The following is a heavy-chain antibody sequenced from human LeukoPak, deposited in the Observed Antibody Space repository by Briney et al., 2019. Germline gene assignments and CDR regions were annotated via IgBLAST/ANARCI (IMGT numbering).Heavy chain of an antibody. CDR2: VKGDGSST. CDR1: GFTLSSFW. Sequence: GGSLRLSCAASGFTLSSFWMHWVRQAPGKGLVWVSRVKGDGSSTTCADSVKGRFTISRDNAKNTLYLQMNSLRAEDTAVYYCASYGLDFDFALDYWGQGALVTVSS. V-gene: IGHV3-74*01. J-gene: IGHJ4*02. CDR3: ASYGLDFDFALDY. D-gene: IGHD3-3*01.